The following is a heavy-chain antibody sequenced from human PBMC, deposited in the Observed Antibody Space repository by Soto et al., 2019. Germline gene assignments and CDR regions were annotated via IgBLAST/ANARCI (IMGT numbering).Heavy chain of an antibody. Sequence: LRLSCAASGFTFSDHYMDWVRQAPGKGLEWVGRTRNKANSYTTEYAASVKGRFTISRDDSKNSLYLQMNSLKTEDTAVYYCASVSGCYYRWEFDYWGQGTLVTVSS. CDR2: TRNKANSYTT. D-gene: IGHD1-26*01. CDR3: ASVSGCYYRWEFDY. CDR1: GFTFSDHY. V-gene: IGHV3-72*01. J-gene: IGHJ4*02.